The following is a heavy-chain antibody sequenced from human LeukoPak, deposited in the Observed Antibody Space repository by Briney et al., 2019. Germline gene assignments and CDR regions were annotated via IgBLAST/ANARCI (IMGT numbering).Heavy chain of an antibody. CDR1: GGSISGYY. CDR2: MYYSGST. CDR3: ARGGDYGDYEDYYYYMDV. D-gene: IGHD4-17*01. V-gene: IGHV4-59*01. Sequence: SETLSLTCTVSGGSISGYYWSWIRQPPGKGLEWIGYMYYSGSTNYNPSLKSRVTISVDMSKNQLSLKLSSVTAADTAVYYCARGGDYGDYEDYYYYMDVWGKGTTVTVSS. J-gene: IGHJ6*03.